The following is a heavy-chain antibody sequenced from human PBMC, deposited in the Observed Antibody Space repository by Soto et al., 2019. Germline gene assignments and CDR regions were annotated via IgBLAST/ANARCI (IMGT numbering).Heavy chain of an antibody. D-gene: IGHD3-9*01. V-gene: IGHV6-1*01. CDR3: ARGASYYDILTGPHSYGMDV. J-gene: IGHJ6*02. CDR1: GDSVSSNSAA. CDR2: TYYRSKWYN. Sequence: PSQTLSLTCAISGDSVSSNSAAWNWIRQSPSRGLEWLGRTYYRSKWYNDYAVSVKSRITINPDTSKNQFSLQLNSVTPEDTAVYYCARGASYYDILTGPHSYGMDVWGQGTTVTVSS.